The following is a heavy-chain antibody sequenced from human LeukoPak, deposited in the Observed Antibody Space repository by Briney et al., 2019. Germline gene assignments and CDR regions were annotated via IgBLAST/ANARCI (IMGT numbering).Heavy chain of an antibody. D-gene: IGHD3-16*01. CDR3: ARELRTFGS. J-gene: IGHJ4*02. CDR2: IKHNGDEL. Sequence: GGSLRLSCAASGFTFSSYWMTWVRQAPGKGLEWVANIKHNGDELNYVDSVEDRFTISRDNAKNSLYLHMTSLRAEDTAVYYCARELRTFGSSGQGTLVTVSS. CDR1: GFTFSSYW. V-gene: IGHV3-7*01.